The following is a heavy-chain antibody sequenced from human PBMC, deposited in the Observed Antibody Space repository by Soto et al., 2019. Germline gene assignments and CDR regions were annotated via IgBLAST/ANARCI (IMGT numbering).Heavy chain of an antibody. CDR1: GFTFSSYG. CDR3: ANPYDYGGNSNPTDPPRGGGRAF. V-gene: IGHV3-30*18. D-gene: IGHD4-17*01. Sequence: GGSLRLSCAASGFTFSSYGMHWVRQAPGKGLEWVAVISYDGSNKYYADSVKGRFTISRDNSKNTLYLQMNSLRAEDTAVYYCANPYDYGGNSNPTDPPRGGGRAFGGQGTRVPVSS. CDR2: ISYDGSNK. J-gene: IGHJ6*02.